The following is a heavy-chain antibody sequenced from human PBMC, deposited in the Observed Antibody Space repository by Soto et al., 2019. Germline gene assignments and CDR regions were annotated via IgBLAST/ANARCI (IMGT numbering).Heavy chain of an antibody. J-gene: IGHJ6*02. CDR3: AKDQGGYMVSGMDV. V-gene: IGHV1-2*02. D-gene: IGHD6-25*01. Sequence: ASVKVSCKASGYTFTDYYIYWLGQAPGHGLEWMGWINPNSGATNYAHNFQGRVTMTRDTSIRAAYMELSRLSSDDTAVYYCAKDQGGYMVSGMDVWGQGTPVTVSS. CDR1: GYTFTDYY. CDR2: INPNSGAT.